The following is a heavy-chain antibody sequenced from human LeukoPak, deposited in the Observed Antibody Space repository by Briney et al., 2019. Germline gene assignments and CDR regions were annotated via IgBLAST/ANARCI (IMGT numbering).Heavy chain of an antibody. CDR1: GYTFTGYY. V-gene: IGHV1-2*02. J-gene: IGHJ4*02. Sequence: ASVKVSCKASGYTFTGYYMHWVRQAPGQGLEWMGWINPNSGGTNYAQKFQGRVTMTRDTSISTAYMELSRLRSDDTAVYYCARDTGYSYGTPFDYWRQRTQVTVSS. CDR2: INPNSGGT. D-gene: IGHD5-18*01. CDR3: ARDTGYSYGTPFDY.